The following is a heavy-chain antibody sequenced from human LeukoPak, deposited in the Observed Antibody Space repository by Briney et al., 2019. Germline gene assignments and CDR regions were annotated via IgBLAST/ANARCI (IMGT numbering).Heavy chain of an antibody. CDR2: IYTSGST. J-gene: IGHJ4*02. CDR1: GGSISSGSYY. V-gene: IGHV4-61*02. D-gene: IGHD1-26*01. CDR3: AKSGGYGLIDY. Sequence: SQTLSLTCTVSGGSISSGSYYWSWIRQPAGKGLQWIGRIYTSGSTNYNPSLKSRVTISVDTSKNQISLRLNSVTAADTAMYYCAKSGGYGLIDYWGQGSLLTVS.